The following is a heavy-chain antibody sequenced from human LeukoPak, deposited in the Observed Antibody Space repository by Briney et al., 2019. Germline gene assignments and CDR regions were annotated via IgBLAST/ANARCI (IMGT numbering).Heavy chain of an antibody. CDR3: ARGIQVWLSTFSDFDY. CDR2: INPTSGGS. V-gene: IGHV1-2*02. Sequence: GASVKVSCKTSGYTFTGHYIHWMRQAPGQGLEWMSWINPTSGGSTFAQKFQGRLSMTRDTSSNTVYMEVRRLTSDDTAVYFCARGIQVWLSTFSDFDYWGQGTLVTVSS. CDR1: GYTFTGHY. J-gene: IGHJ4*02. D-gene: IGHD3-22*01.